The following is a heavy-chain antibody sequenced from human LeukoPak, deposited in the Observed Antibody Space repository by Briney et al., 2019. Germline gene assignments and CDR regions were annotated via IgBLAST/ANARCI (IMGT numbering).Heavy chain of an antibody. J-gene: IGHJ4*02. CDR1: GGSISSSSYY. CDR2: IYYSGST. CDR3: AREGAVAGIIDY. V-gene: IGHV4-39*07. Sequence: SETLSLTCTVSGGSISSSSYYWGWIRQPPGKGLEWIGSIYYSGSTYYNPSLKSRVTISVDTSKNQFSLKLSSVTAADTAVYYCAREGAVAGIIDYWGQGTLVTVSS. D-gene: IGHD6-19*01.